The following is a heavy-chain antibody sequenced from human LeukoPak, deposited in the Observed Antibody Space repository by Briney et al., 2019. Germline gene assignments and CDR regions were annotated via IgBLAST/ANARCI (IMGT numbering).Heavy chain of an antibody. CDR3: AKFSYGDYVA. CDR1: GFTFSSYW. J-gene: IGHJ5*02. V-gene: IGHV3-74*01. CDR2: INSDGSST. D-gene: IGHD4-17*01. Sequence: GGSLRLSCAASGFTFSSYWMHWVRQAPGKGLVWVSRINSDGSSTSCADSVKGRFTISRDNAKNTLYLQMNSLRPDDTAVYYCAKFSYGDYVAWGQGTLVIVSS.